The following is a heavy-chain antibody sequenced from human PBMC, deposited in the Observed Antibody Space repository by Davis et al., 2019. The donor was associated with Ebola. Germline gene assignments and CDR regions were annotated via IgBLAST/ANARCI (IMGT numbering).Heavy chain of an antibody. J-gene: IGHJ4*02. V-gene: IGHV6-1*01. Sequence: HSHTLSLTCVISVDSVPSNSAAWNWIRQSPSRGLEWLGRTYYRSKWYNDYAVSVKSRITFNSDTSKNQFSLQLNSVTPEDTAVYYCARGRSWPLDSWGQGTLVTVSS. CDR1: VDSVPSNSAA. D-gene: IGHD6-13*01. CDR2: TYYRSKWYN. CDR3: ARGRSWPLDS.